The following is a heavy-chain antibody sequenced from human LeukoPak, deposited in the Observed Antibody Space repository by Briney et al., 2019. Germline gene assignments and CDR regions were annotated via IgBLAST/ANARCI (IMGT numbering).Heavy chain of an antibody. CDR1: GFTFNDYP. J-gene: IGHJ4*02. CDR3: ATGSQPGTTFDY. Sequence: PGGSLRLSCAASGFTFNDYPMHWVRQAPGKGLEWVSLISGDGSVTYYADSVKGRFTISRDNSKNSLCLQINSLRLEDTAFYYCATGSQPGTTFDYWGQGTLVTASS. CDR2: ISGDGSVT. V-gene: IGHV3-43*02. D-gene: IGHD1-14*01.